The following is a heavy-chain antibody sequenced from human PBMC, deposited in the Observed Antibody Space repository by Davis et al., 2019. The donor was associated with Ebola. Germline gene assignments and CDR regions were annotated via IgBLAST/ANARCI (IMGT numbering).Heavy chain of an antibody. D-gene: IGHD3-22*01. J-gene: IGHJ4*02. Sequence: PGGSLRLSCVASGLPFSSSIIHWVRQAPGKGLEWVAVMAIDGSDVKQYTDSVKGRFTIFRDNSKNTVDLQMDSLRVDDTAVYFCAREGHTSGYCGCFADWGQGTLVTVSS. V-gene: IGHV3-30*04. CDR2: MAIDGSDVK. CDR3: AREGHTSGYCGCFAD. CDR1: GLPFSSSI.